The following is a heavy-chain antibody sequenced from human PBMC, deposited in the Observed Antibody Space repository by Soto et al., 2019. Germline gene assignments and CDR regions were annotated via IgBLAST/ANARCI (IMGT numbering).Heavy chain of an antibody. D-gene: IGHD2-8*01. J-gene: IGHJ6*04. Sequence: GASVKVSCKASGGTFSSYAISWVRQAPGQGLEWMGGIIPIFGTANYAQKFQGRVTITADESTSTAYMELSSLRSEDMAVYYCAIVVCSNAGGNAWRYYYCMDCWGKGTTVTVSS. V-gene: IGHV1-69*13. CDR3: AIVVCSNAGGNAWRYYYCMDC. CDR1: GGTFSSYA. CDR2: IIPIFGTA.